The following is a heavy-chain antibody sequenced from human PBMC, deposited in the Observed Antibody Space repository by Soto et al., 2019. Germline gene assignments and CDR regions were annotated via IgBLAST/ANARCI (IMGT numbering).Heavy chain of an antibody. D-gene: IGHD4-4*01. Sequence: QVQLVQSGAELKKPGASVKVSCKASGYTFTSYYMHWVRLAPGQALEWMGIINPDGGGTSYAKQFEGRVMMTRDTSTSTVYMEMSSLRSEATAVYYCAVGGNYLNMDAWSQGTTVTVSS. V-gene: IGHV1-46*01. CDR2: INPDGGGT. CDR3: AVGGNYLNMDA. CDR1: GYTFTSYY. J-gene: IGHJ6*02.